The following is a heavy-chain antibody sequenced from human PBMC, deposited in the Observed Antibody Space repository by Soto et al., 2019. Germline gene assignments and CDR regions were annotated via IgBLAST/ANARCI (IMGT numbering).Heavy chain of an antibody. CDR3: ARGRFIRKHYYDSIGVYPLDGFDF. Sequence: QVQLMQSGAEVKKPGSSVRVSCKTSRGTFSSYAISWVRKAPGQGLEWMGGIIPSFGTANYAQKFQGRVTIVADKSTNTAYMELSSLRSEDTAVYYCARGRFIRKHYYDSIGVYPLDGFDFWGQGTMVTVSS. D-gene: IGHD3-22*01. CDR2: IIPSFGTA. CDR1: RGTFSSYA. J-gene: IGHJ3*01. V-gene: IGHV1-69*06.